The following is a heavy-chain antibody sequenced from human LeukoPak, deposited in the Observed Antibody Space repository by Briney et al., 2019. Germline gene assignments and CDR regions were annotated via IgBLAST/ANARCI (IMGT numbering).Heavy chain of an antibody. CDR2: IYYSGST. V-gene: IGHV4-30-4*01. CDR3: ARDTSGYAREDY. J-gene: IGHJ4*02. CDR1: GGSISSGDYY. Sequence: SETLSLTCTVSGGSISSGDYYWSWIRQPPGKGLEWIGYIYYSGSTYCNPSLKSRVTISVDTSKNQFSLKVNSVTAADTAVYYCARDTSGYAREDYWGQGILVTVSS. D-gene: IGHD3-22*01.